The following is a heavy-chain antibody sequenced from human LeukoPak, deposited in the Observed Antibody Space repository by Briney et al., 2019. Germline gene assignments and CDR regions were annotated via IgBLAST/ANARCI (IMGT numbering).Heavy chain of an antibody. CDR3: ARDGWGVPAY. J-gene: IGHJ4*02. CDR1: GFTFSSYW. V-gene: IGHV3-7*04. Sequence: GGSLRLSCAASGFTFSSYWMSWVRQAPVKGLEWVANIKQDGSEEYYVDSVRGRFTISRDNAKNSLYLQMNSLRAEDTAVYYCARDGWGVPAYWGQGTLVTVSS. D-gene: IGHD2-8*01. CDR2: IKQDGSEE.